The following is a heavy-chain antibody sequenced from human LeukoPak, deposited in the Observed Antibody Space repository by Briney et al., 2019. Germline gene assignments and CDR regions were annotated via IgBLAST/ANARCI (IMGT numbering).Heavy chain of an antibody. CDR3: ARYRFRRDGYSPDF. CDR2: SCHSGST. D-gene: IGHD5-24*01. CDR1: GYSFSSGDY. Sequence: PSETLTLTCTVSGYSFSSGDYWGWLRAPRGEGLGWTGISCHSGSTYYKASVKSRFTISIDTSKNPLSLKPNPVTPADTAVYYCARYRFRRDGYSPDFGGRGTLVSVS. V-gene: IGHV4-38-2*02. J-gene: IGHJ4*02.